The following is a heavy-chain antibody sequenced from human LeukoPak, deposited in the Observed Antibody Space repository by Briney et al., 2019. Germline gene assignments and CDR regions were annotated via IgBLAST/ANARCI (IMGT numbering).Heavy chain of an antibody. J-gene: IGHJ4*02. CDR1: GGSISSYY. V-gene: IGHV4-59*01. D-gene: IGHD3-3*01. CDR3: ARPSFGAPDFDY. Sequence: PSETLSLTCTVSGGSISSYYWSWTRQPPGKGLEWIGYIYYSGSTNYNPSLKSRVTISVDTSKNQFSLKLSSVTAADTAVYYCARPSFGAPDFDYWGQGTLVTVSS. CDR2: IYYSGST.